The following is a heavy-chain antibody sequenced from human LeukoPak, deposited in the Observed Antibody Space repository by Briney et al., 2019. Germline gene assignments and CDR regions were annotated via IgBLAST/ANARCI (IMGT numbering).Heavy chain of an antibody. CDR1: GYSFTRYW. Sequence: GESLKISCKASGYSFTRYWIGWVRQKPGKGREWMGIIYPGDSDTRNRPSFQGQVTISADKSISTAYLQWSSLKASDTAMYYCARTTLDAFDIWGQGTMVTVSS. J-gene: IGHJ3*02. CDR2: IYPGDSDT. D-gene: IGHD3/OR15-3a*01. CDR3: ARTTLDAFDI. V-gene: IGHV5-51*01.